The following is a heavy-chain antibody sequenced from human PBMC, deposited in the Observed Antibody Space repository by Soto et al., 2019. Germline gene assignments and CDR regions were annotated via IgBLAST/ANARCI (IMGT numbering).Heavy chain of an antibody. D-gene: IGHD3-22*01. J-gene: IGHJ5*02. CDR3: AKGRGALSVVSNWFDP. CDR1: GFTFEDYA. CDR2: INWNGGST. Sequence: LRLSCAAFGFTFEDYAMHWIRQAPGKGLEWVSGINWNGGSTGYADSVKGRFTTSRDNANNSLHLEMNSLKTEDTAFYYCAKGRGALSVVSNWFDPWGQGTLVTVSS. V-gene: IGHV3-9*01.